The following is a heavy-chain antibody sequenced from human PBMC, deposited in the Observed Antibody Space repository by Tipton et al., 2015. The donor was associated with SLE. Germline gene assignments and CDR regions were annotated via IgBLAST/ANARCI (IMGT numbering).Heavy chain of an antibody. V-gene: IGHV3-66*01. CDR2: IYSGGST. J-gene: IGHJ4*02. D-gene: IGHD3-10*01. CDR3: AREEGRGPFDY. Sequence: SLRLSCAASGFTVSSNYMSWVRQAPGKGLEWVSVIYSGGSTYYADSVKGRFTIPRDNSKNTLYLQMNSLRAEDTAVYYCAREEGRGPFDYWGQGTLVTVSS. CDR1: GFTVSSNY.